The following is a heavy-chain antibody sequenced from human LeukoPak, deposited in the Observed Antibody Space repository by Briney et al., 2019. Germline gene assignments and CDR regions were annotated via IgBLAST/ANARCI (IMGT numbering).Heavy chain of an antibody. CDR3: ARVYSSGPFDAFDI. Sequence: GGSLRLSCAASGFTFSSYSMNWVRQAPGKGLEWVSSISSSSSYIYYADSVKGRFTISRDNAKNSLYLQMNSQRAEDTAVYYCARVYSSGPFDAFDIWGQGTMVTVSS. V-gene: IGHV3-21*01. J-gene: IGHJ3*02. CDR2: ISSSSSYI. D-gene: IGHD6-19*01. CDR1: GFTFSSYS.